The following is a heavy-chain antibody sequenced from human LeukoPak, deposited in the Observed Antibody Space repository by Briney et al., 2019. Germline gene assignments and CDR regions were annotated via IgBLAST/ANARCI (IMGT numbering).Heavy chain of an antibody. CDR1: GYTFTSYY. D-gene: IGHD6-13*01. CDR2: INPNSGGT. J-gene: IGHJ4*02. V-gene: IGHV1-2*02. CDR3: AREIDMEVAAAGLDY. Sequence: ASVKVSCKASGYTFTSYYMHWVRQAPGQGLEWMGIINPNSGGTNYAQKFQGRVTMTRDTSISTAYMELSRLRSDDTAVYYCAREIDMEVAAAGLDYWGQGTLVTVSS.